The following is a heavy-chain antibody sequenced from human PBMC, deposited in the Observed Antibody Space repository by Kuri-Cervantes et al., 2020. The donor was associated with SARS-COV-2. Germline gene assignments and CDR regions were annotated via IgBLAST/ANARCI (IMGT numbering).Heavy chain of an antibody. D-gene: IGHD1-14*01. J-gene: IGHJ4*02. CDR2: IIPVFGTG. Sequence: SVKVSCKASGGSFSNNAISWVRQAPGQGLEWMGGIIPVFGTGHYAQKFRGRATITADESTSTAYLELSSLTSEDTAVYYCAQGNRHEYGDLVYWGQGTLVTVSS. CDR1: GGSFSNNA. CDR3: AQGNRHEYGDLVY. V-gene: IGHV1-69*13.